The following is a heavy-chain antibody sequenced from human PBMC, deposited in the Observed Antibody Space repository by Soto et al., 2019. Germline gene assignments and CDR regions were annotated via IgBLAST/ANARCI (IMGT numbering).Heavy chain of an antibody. J-gene: IGHJ6*03. CDR2: ISASGGTT. CDR3: VKTPDSASGSPASKNYYMDV. D-gene: IGHD3-10*01. CDR1: GFTFSNYA. Sequence: GGSLRLSCAASGFTFSNYAVRWVRQAPGKGLEWVSAISASGGTTYYADSVKGRFTISRDNSRNTLYLQLNSLRVEDTAVYYCVKTPDSASGSPASKNYYMDVWGKGTTVTVSS. V-gene: IGHV3-23*01.